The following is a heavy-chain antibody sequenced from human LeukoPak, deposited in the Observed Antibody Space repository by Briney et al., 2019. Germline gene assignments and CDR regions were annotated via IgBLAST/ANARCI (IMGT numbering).Heavy chain of an antibody. CDR2: IFSSGST. CDR3: ARGEYGVNSGFWGLFDH. V-gene: IGHV4-59*01. Sequence: SETLSLTCTVSGGSISSYYWSWIRQPPGKGLEWIGYIFSSGSTNYNPSLKSRVTISVDTSKSQFSLKLTSVTAADTAVYYCARGEYGVNSGFWGLFDHWGQGTLVTVSS. CDR1: GGSISSYY. D-gene: IGHD4-23*01. J-gene: IGHJ4*02.